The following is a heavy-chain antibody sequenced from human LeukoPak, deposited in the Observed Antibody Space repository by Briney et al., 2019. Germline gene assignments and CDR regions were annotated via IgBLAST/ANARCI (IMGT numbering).Heavy chain of an antibody. Sequence: PSETLSLTCTVSGGSISSSSYYWGWIRQPPGKGLEWIGSIYYSGSTYYNPSRKSRVTISVDTPKNQFSLKLSSVTAADTAVYYCARSSILTLSNWFDPWGQGTLVTVSS. D-gene: IGHD3-9*01. CDR3: ARSSILTLSNWFDP. CDR2: IYYSGST. V-gene: IGHV4-39*01. J-gene: IGHJ5*02. CDR1: GGSISSSSYY.